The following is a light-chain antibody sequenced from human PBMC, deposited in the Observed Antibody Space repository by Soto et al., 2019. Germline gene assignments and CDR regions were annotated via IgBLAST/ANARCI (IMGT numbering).Light chain of an antibody. CDR1: QSVSNNY. CDR2: GAS. Sequence: EIVLTQSPGTPSLSPGERANLSCRASQSVSNNYLAWYQQKPGQAPRLLIYGASNRATGIPDRFSGSGSGTDFTLTISRLEPEDFAVYYCQQYGSSGTFGQGTKVDIK. CDR3: QQYGSSGT. V-gene: IGKV3-20*01. J-gene: IGKJ1*01.